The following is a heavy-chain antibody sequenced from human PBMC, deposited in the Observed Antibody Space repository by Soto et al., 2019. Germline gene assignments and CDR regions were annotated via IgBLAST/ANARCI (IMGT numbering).Heavy chain of an antibody. CDR2: ISAYNDNT. D-gene: IGHD1-20*01. CDR1: GYTFTSYG. V-gene: IGHV1-18*04. J-gene: IGHJ6*02. CDR3: ARVWSKVWPPTYGMDV. Sequence: GASVKVSCKASGYTFTSYGINWVRQAPGQALEWMGWISAYNDNTNYAQKLQGRVTMTTDTSTSTAYMELRSLTSEDTAVYYCARVWSKVWPPTYGMDVWGQGTTVTVSS.